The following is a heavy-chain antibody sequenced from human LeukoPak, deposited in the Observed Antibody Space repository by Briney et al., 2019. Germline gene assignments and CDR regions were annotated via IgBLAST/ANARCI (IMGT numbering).Heavy chain of an antibody. V-gene: IGHV1-2*02. J-gene: IGHJ4*02. CDR2: INPNSGGT. D-gene: IGHD3-22*01. CDR3: ARSNYYDSSGYWHLDY. CDR1: GYTFTGYY. Sequence: ASVKVSCKASGYTFTGYYMHWVRQAPGQGLEWMGWINPNSGGTNYAQKFQGRVTMTRDTSISTAYMELSRLRFDDTAVYYCARSNYYDSSGYWHLDYWGQGTLVTVSS.